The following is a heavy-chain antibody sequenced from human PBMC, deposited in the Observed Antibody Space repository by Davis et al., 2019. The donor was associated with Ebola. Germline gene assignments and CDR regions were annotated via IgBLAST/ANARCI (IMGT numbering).Heavy chain of an antibody. J-gene: IGHJ2*01. D-gene: IGHD4-17*01. CDR2: IYRDGRM. Sequence: GESLKISCAASGFTFSTYTMTWVRQAPGKGLEWVSVIYRDGRMYHADSVKGRFTVSRDNSENMLYLQMSTLRAEDTAVYYCARHVNGDFWYFDLWGRGTRVTVSS. CDR1: GFTFSTYT. CDR3: ARHVNGDFWYFDL. V-gene: IGHV3-53*01.